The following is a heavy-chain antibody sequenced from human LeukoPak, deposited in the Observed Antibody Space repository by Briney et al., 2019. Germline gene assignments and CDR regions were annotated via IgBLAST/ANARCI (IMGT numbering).Heavy chain of an antibody. D-gene: IGHD3-9*01. J-gene: IGHJ4*02. Sequence: GGSLRLSCAASGFTFSNSAMNWVRQVPGKGLEWVSSIDYDSSHIYYAASVRGRFTISRDNARNSVYLQMNSLRVEDTAVYYCSRDTLRYLRVGHYDYWGQGTLVAVSS. CDR3: SRDTLRYLRVGHYDY. CDR1: GFTFSNSA. CDR2: IDYDSSHI. V-gene: IGHV3-21*01.